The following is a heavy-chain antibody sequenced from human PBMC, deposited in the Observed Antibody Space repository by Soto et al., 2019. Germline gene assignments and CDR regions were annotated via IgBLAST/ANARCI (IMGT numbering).Heavy chain of an antibody. D-gene: IGHD1-1*01. CDR2: IHGDNGNT. CDR1: GYSFSTYA. CDR3: AREPVRHQVPPGLYMDV. Sequence: QVHLVQSGAEVKKPGASVKVSCKASGYSFSTYAMNWVRQAPGQGLEWMGWIHGDNGNTKYSQKFQGRVTITRDTSASTFTSYMELSSLRSEDTGVYYCAREPVRHQVPPGLYMDVWGEGTTVTVSS. V-gene: IGHV1-3*01. J-gene: IGHJ6*03.